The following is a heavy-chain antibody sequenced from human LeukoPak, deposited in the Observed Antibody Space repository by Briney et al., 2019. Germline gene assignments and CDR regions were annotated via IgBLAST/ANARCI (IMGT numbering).Heavy chain of an antibody. D-gene: IGHD6-19*01. CDR1: GFTFSSYA. Sequence: GGSLRLSCAASGFTFSSYAMHWVRQAPGKGLEWVAVVSYDGSSKYYADSVKGRFTISRDNAKNSLFLQMNSLRADDTAVYFCARIGYSSSSFDYWGQGALVTVSS. CDR3: ARIGYSSSSFDY. CDR2: VSYDGSSK. V-gene: IGHV3-30-3*01. J-gene: IGHJ4*02.